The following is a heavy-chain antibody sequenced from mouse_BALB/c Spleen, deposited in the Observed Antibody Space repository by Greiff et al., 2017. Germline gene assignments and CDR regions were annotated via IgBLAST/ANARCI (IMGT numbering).Heavy chain of an antibody. V-gene: IGHV1-80*01. CDR2: IYPGDGAT. CDR1: GYAFSSYW. J-gene: IGHJ3*01. Sequence: VQLQQSGAELVRPGSSVKISCKASGYAFSSYWMNWVKQRPGKGLEWIGQIYPGDGATNYNGKFKGKATLTADKSSSTAYMQLSSLTSEDSAVYFWAGGPPFAYWGQGTLVTVSA. CDR3: AGGPPFAY.